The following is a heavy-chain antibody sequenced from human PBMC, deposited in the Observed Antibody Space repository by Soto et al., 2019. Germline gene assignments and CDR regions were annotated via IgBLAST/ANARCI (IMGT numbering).Heavy chain of an antibody. J-gene: IGHJ5*02. CDR1: GYTFTSYD. D-gene: IGHD6-6*01. V-gene: IGHV1-8*01. Sequence: ASVKVSCKASGYTFTSYDINWVRQATGQGLEWMGWMNPNSGNTGYAQNFQGRVTMTRNTSISTAYMELSSLKSEDTAVYYRAKGTRDYSSSSAWFDPWGQGTLVTVSS. CDR3: AKGTRDYSSSSAWFDP. CDR2: MNPNSGNT.